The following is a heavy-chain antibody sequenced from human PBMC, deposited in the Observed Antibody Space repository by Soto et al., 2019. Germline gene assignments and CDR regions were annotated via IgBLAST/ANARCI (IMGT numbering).Heavy chain of an antibody. CDR3: AREARGVISGMDV. J-gene: IGHJ6*02. D-gene: IGHD3-10*01. V-gene: IGHV4-59*01. CDR2: ISHSGST. Sequence: SETLSLTCTVSGGSISDDYWSWIRQPPGKGLEWIGHISHSGSTNSNPSLKSRVTISVDTSKRQFSLKLSSVTAADTAVYYCAREARGVISGMDVWGQGTTVTVSS. CDR1: GGSISDDY.